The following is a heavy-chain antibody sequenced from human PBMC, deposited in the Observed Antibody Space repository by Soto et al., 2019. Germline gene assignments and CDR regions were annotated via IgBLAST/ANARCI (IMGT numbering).Heavy chain of an antibody. CDR3: ARAAGRFGELFSFDP. D-gene: IGHD3-10*01. V-gene: IGHV1-46*01. Sequence: QVQLVQSGAEVKKPGASVKVSCKASGYTFTSYNIHWVRQAPGQGLEWVGMINPRGFFTTYAQKFRGRVTMTGDTSASVVYMELTNLRSEATAMYYCARAAGRFGELFSFDPWGQGTLVSVSS. J-gene: IGHJ5*02. CDR1: GYTFTSYN. CDR2: INPRGFFT.